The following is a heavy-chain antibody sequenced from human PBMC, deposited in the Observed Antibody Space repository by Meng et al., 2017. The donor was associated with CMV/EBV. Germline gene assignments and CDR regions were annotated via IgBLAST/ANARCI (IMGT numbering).Heavy chain of an antibody. CDR2: IWYDGSNK. V-gene: IGHV3-33*06. D-gene: IGHD3-10*01. Sequence: GGSLRLSCAASGFSFSSYAMHWVRQAPGKGLEWVAVIWYDGSNKYCADSVKGRFTISRDNSKNTLYLQMNSLRAEDTAVYYCAKNHEYGSGSYLGLDYWGQGTLVTVSS. CDR1: GFSFSSYA. J-gene: IGHJ4*02. CDR3: AKNHEYGSGSYLGLDY.